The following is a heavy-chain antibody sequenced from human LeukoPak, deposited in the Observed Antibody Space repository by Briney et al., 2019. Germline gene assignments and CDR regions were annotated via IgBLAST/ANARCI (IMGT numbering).Heavy chain of an antibody. D-gene: IGHD6-13*01. CDR1: GGSISSSNW. J-gene: IGHJ4*02. Sequence: SGTLSLTCAVSGGSISSSNWWTWVRQPPGKGLEWIGEIYHSGTTNYNPSLKSRVTISVDKSKNQFSLKLNSVTAADTAVYYCARWSVGSSSFDHWGQGTLVTVSS. CDR2: IYHSGTT. CDR3: ARWSVGSSSFDH. V-gene: IGHV4-4*02.